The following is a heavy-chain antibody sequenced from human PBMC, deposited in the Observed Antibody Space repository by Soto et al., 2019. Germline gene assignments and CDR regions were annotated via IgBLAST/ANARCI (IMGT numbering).Heavy chain of an antibody. Sequence: ASVKVSCKASGYTFTNYAFSWVRQAPGQGLEWMGWISAYNGNTNYAQKLQGRVTMTTDTSTSTAYMELRSLRSDDTAVYYCARGQPYYYDSSGYYPGTFFDHWG. D-gene: IGHD3-22*01. J-gene: IGHJ4*01. CDR3: ARGQPYYYDSSGYYPGTFFDH. V-gene: IGHV1-18*01. CDR2: ISAYNGNT. CDR1: GYTFTNYA.